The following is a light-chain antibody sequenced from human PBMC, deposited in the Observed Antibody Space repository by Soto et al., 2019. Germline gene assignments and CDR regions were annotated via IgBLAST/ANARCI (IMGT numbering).Light chain of an antibody. CDR3: AAWDARLNGFV. J-gene: IGLJ1*01. V-gene: IGLV1-44*01. Sequence: QSVLTQPPSASGAPGQRVTISCSGSSSNIGSNTVNWYQQLPGTAPKLLIYTNNQRPSGVRDRFSGSRSGTSASLAISGLQSEDEADYYCAAWDARLNGFVFGNGTKVTV. CDR2: TNN. CDR1: SSNIGSNT.